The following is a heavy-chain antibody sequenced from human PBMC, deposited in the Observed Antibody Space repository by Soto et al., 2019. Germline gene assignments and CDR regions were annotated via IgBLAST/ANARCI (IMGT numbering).Heavy chain of an antibody. Sequence: SETLSLTCTVSGGSISSINNHFSNHYCSWIRLSPGKGLEWIGYISNIGFTRYNPSLKSRVSISVDTSKNQFSLKLSSVTAADTAVYYCARVIPGSGSYYRYYYYYGMDVWGQGTTVTVSS. J-gene: IGHJ6*02. CDR3: ARVIPGSGSYYRYYYYYGMDV. D-gene: IGHD3-10*01. CDR1: GGSISSINNHFSNHY. CDR2: ISNIGFT. V-gene: IGHV4-59*08.